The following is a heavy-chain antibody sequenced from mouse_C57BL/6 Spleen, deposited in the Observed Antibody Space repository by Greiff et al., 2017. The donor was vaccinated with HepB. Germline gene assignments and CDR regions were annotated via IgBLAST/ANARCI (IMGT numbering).Heavy chain of an antibody. J-gene: IGHJ3*01. CDR3: ARKGLDSSGYVWFAY. V-gene: IGHV1-50*01. Sequence: QVQLQQPGAELVKPGASVKLSCKASGYTFTSYWMQWVKQRPGQGLEWIGEIDPSDSYTNYNQKCKGKATLTVDTSSSTAYMQLSSLTSGDSAVYYCARKGLDSSGYVWFAYWGQGTLVTVSA. CDR2: IDPSDSYT. D-gene: IGHD3-2*02. CDR1: GYTFTSYW.